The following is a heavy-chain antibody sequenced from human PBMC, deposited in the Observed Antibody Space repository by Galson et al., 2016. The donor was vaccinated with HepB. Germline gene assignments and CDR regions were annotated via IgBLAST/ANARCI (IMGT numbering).Heavy chain of an antibody. V-gene: IGHV1-2*04. CDR1: GYTFTGYY. J-gene: IGHJ3*01. Sequence: SVKVSCKASGYTFTGYYLHWVRQAPGQGLEWMGWINPNSGVTNYARKFQGWVTMTRDTSISTAYLELTSDDTAVYYCARALGDYVWGSYRSLGGSVFDLWGQGTMVTVSS. D-gene: IGHD3-16*02. CDR2: INPNSGVT. CDR3: ARALGDYVWGSYRSLGGSVFDL.